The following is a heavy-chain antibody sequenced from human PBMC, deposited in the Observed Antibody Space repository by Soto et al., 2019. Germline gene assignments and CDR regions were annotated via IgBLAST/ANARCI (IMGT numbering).Heavy chain of an antibody. Sequence: SGGSLRLSCAASGFTFSSYWMHWVRQAPGKGLVWVSRINSDGSSTSYADSVKGRFTISRDNAKNTLYLQMNSLRAEDTAVYYCARDHDFCSGYLSYSGMDVLGQGTTVTVSS. CDR2: INSDGSST. CDR3: ARDHDFCSGYLSYSGMDV. J-gene: IGHJ6*02. CDR1: GFTFSSYW. V-gene: IGHV3-74*01. D-gene: IGHD3-3*01.